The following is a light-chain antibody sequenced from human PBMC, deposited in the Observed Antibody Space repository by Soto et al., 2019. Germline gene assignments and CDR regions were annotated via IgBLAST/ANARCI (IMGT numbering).Light chain of an antibody. CDR2: YDS. V-gene: IGLV3-21*04. CDR3: RVWDSDSDLVV. CDR1: NIGFKA. Sequence: SYVLTQPPAVSVVPGKTARITCGGNNIGFKAVHWYQQKTGQAPVLVIHYDSDRPSGIPERISGSNSGNTATLIISRVEAGDEADYYCRVWDSDSDLVVFGGGTKLTVL. J-gene: IGLJ2*01.